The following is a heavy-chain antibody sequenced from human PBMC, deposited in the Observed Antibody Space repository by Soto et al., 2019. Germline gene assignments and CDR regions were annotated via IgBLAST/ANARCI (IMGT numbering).Heavy chain of an antibody. Sequence: ETLSLTCTVSGGSITSSSYYWGWIRQPPGKGLEWIGGIYYSGRSYYNPSLKSRVTMSVDTSKNQFSLTLNSVTAADAAVYYCARQRTTVVTQAYFDHWGQGTLVTVSS. CDR3: ARQRTTVVTQAYFDH. J-gene: IGHJ4*02. CDR2: IYYSGRS. CDR1: GGSITSSSYY. D-gene: IGHD4-17*01. V-gene: IGHV4-39*01.